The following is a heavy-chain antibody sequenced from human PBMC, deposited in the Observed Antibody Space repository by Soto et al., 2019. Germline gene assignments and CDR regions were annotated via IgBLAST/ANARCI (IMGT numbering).Heavy chain of an antibody. V-gene: IGHV4-59*03. D-gene: IGHD2-2*01. CDR2: VHDSWGS. Sequence: PSETLSLTCTVSGGSISSYYWSWIRQPPGKGLEWIGYVHDSWGSHYNPSLKSRVAISLDTSKNQFSLKMSSVTAADTAVYYCASGTIYHSYGMDVWGQGKMVTVSS. CDR1: GGSISSYY. J-gene: IGHJ6*02. CDR3: ASGTIYHSYGMDV.